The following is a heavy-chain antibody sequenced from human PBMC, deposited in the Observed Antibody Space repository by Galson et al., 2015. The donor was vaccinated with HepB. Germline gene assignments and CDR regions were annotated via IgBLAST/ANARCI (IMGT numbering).Heavy chain of an antibody. CDR3: ARDWIAPAPGPVYPCHGMDV. CDR1: GFTLTNFY. Sequence: SLRLSCAASGFTLTNFYMSWVRQAPGKGLEWLSYISSSSTTIFYADSVKGRFTISRDNAKNSLYLQKSSLRADDTAVYYCARDWIAPAPGPVYPCHGMDVWGQGTTVTVSS. J-gene: IGHJ6*02. CDR2: ISSSSTTI. D-gene: IGHD2-2*03. V-gene: IGHV3-11*01.